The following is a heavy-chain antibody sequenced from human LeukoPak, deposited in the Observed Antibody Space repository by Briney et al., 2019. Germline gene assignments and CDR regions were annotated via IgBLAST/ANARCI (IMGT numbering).Heavy chain of an antibody. V-gene: IGHV1-18*04. D-gene: IGHD3-10*01. J-gene: IGHJ4*02. CDR2: ISAYNGNT. CDR3: ARGSLTMVRGVFVY. CDR1: GYTFTSYG. Sequence: SVKVSCKASGYTFTSYGISWVRQAPGQGLEWMGWISAYNGNTNYAQKLQGRVTMTTDTSTSTAYMELRSLRSDDTAVYYCARGSLTMVRGVFVYWGQGTLVTVSS.